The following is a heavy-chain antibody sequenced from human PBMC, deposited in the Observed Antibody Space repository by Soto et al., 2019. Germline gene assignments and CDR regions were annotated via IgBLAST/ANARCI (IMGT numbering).Heavy chain of an antibody. V-gene: IGHV3-30*18. J-gene: IGHJ5*02. CDR3: AKDGFTMVRGFPNWFDP. CDR2: ISYEGSNK. D-gene: IGHD3-10*01. CDR1: GLTFSSYG. Sequence: GSMRLSCAASGLTFSSYGMHWVRQAPGKGLEWVAVISYEGSNKYYADSVKGRVTISRDNSKNTLYLQMNSLRAEDTAVYYCAKDGFTMVRGFPNWFDPWGQGTLVTVSS.